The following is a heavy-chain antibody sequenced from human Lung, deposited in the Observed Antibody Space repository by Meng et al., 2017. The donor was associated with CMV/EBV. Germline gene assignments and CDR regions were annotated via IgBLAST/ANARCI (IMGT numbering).Heavy chain of an antibody. V-gene: IGHV4-4*02. CDR2: IDDSGST. Sequence: VQLQESGPGLVKPSAPLSLTCGVSGVSISSNIRWTWGRQPPGKGLEWIGDIDDSGSTNYNPSLNSRISISLDKSKNHFSLKVNSVTAADTAVYYCARGKQDAWELLAYWGQGALVTVSS. CDR1: GVSISSNIR. D-gene: IGHD1-26*01. J-gene: IGHJ4*02. CDR3: ARGKQDAWELLAY.